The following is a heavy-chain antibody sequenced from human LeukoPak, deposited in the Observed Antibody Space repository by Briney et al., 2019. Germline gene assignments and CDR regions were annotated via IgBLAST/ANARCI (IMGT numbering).Heavy chain of an antibody. CDR3: ARFNCGADCYTDY. D-gene: IGHD2-21*02. CDR1: GYTFTNYY. Sequence: ASVKVPCKASGYTFTNYYMHWVRQAPGQGLEWMGIINPSGGSATYAQKFQGRVTVTRDTSTGTVYMELSSLRSEDTAVYYCARFNCGADCYTDYWDQGTLVTVSS. J-gene: IGHJ4*02. V-gene: IGHV1-46*01. CDR2: INPSGGSA.